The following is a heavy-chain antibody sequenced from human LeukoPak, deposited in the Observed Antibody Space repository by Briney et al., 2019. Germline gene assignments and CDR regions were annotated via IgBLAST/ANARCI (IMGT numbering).Heavy chain of an antibody. CDR1: GGSISSGGYY. Sequence: SETLSLTCTVSGGSISSGGYYWSWIRQHPGKGLEWIGYIYYSGSTYYNPSLKSRVTISVDTSKNQFSLKLSSVTAADTAVYYCARGSPYYDFWSGYYKTNNWFDPWGQGTLVTVSS. V-gene: IGHV4-31*03. D-gene: IGHD3-3*01. CDR2: IYYSGST. CDR3: ARGSPYYDFWSGYYKTNNWFDP. J-gene: IGHJ5*02.